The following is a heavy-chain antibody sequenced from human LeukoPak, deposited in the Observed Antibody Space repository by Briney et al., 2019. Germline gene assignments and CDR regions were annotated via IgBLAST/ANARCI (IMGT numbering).Heavy chain of an antibody. CDR3: ARARVAVAGGFDYYYYYGMDV. J-gene: IGHJ6*04. V-gene: IGHV6-1*01. CDR2: TYYRSKWYN. Sequence: SQTLSFTCAISGDSVSSNSAAWNWIRQSPSRGLEWLGRTYYRSKWYNDYAVSVKSRITINPDTSKNQFSLQLNSVTPEDTAVYYCARARVAVAGGFDYYYYYGMDVWGKGTTVTVSS. CDR1: GDSVSSNSAA. D-gene: IGHD6-19*01.